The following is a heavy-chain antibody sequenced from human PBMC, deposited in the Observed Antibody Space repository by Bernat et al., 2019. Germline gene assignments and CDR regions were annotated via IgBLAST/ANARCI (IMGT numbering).Heavy chain of an antibody. CDR3: AEDRRSRVYDF. CDR1: GFTFKNYG. V-gene: IGHV3-33*06. Sequence: QVQLVESGGGVVQSGRSLRLSCAGSGFTFKNYGMHWVRQAPGKGLEWVAVIWYDGSKKYYADSVKGRFTISRDNSKNMLYLQMNSLRIEDTAVYYCAEDRRSRVYDFWGQGTLVTVSS. D-gene: IGHD6-13*01. CDR2: IWYDGSKK. J-gene: IGHJ4*02.